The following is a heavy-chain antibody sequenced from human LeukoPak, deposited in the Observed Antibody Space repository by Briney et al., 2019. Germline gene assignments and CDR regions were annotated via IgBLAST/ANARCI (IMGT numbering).Heavy chain of an antibody. CDR3: ARDLVATINHYYYYGMDV. V-gene: IGHV3-33*01. CDR1: GFTFSSYG. D-gene: IGHD5-12*01. CDR2: IWYDGSNK. Sequence: PGGSLRLSCAASGFTFSSYGMHWVRQAPGRGLEWVAVIWYDGSNKYYADSVKGRFTISRDNSKNTLYLQMNSLRAEDTAVYYCARDLVATINHYYYYGMDVWGQGTTVTVSS. J-gene: IGHJ6*02.